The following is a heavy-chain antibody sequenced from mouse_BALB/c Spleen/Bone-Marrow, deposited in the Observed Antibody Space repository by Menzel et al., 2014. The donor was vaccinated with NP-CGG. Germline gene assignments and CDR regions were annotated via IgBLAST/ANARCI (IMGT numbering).Heavy chain of an antibody. CDR2: IRNKANGYPT. CDR3: ARDSRSTVSHFDY. D-gene: IGHD1-1*01. J-gene: IGHJ2*01. CDR1: GFTFTDYY. Sequence: EVKLVESGGGLVQPGGSLRLSCATSGFTFTDYYMNWVRQPPGKALEWLGFIRNKANGYPTEYSASVKGRFTISRDNSQSILYLQMNTLRAEDSATYYCARDSRSTVSHFDYWGQGTTLTVSS. V-gene: IGHV7-3*02.